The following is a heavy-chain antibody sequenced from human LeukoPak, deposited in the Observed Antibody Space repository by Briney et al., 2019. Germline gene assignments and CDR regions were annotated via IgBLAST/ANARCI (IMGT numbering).Heavy chain of an antibody. V-gene: IGHV3-21*04. CDR3: TRDPRRLDY. Sequence: PGGSLRLSCAASGFTFTKYAMNWVRQAPGKGLEWVSSISASGGNTYYADSVKGRFTISRDNAKNSLYLQMNSLRAEDTAVYYCTRDPRRLDYWGQGTLVTVSS. J-gene: IGHJ4*02. CDR2: ISASGGNT. CDR1: GFTFTKYA.